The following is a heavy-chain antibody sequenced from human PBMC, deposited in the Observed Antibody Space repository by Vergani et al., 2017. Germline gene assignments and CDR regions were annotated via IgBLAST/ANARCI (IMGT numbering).Heavy chain of an antibody. Sequence: EVNLVESGGGLVHPGGSLRLACATSGFTFTYHGMYWVRQGPGKGLEFVSGIGNYGGSIQYGNSVKGRFIISRDNSKRTVSLQMGSLTTEDTGVYYCARQLRTARSGILHAFDIWGHGTLVTVSS. CDR2: IGNYGGSI. CDR3: ARQLRTARSGILHAFDI. V-gene: IGHV3-64*01. CDR1: GFTFTYHG. D-gene: IGHD1-1*01. J-gene: IGHJ3*02.